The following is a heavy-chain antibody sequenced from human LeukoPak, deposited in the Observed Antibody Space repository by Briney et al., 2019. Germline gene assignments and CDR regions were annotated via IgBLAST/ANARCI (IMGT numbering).Heavy chain of an antibody. J-gene: IGHJ4*02. CDR2: ISYTGTYI. Sequence: GGSLRLSCAASGFTFSSYWMHWVRQAPGKGLEWVSSISYTGTYIYYADSVKGRFTISRDNAQNSLYLQMNSLRAEDTAIYYCVRDRGTYRPIDYWGQGTLVTVSS. CDR1: GFTFSSYW. CDR3: VRDRGTYRPIDY. D-gene: IGHD1-26*01. V-gene: IGHV3-21*04.